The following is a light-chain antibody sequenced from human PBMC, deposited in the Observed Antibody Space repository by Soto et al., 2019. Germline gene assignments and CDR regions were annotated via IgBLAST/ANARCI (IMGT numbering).Light chain of an antibody. CDR3: QQYGSSPLT. J-gene: IGKJ4*01. V-gene: IGKV3-20*01. CDR1: QSVSSNY. Sequence: EIVLTQSPGTLSLSPGERATLSCRASQSVSSNYVAWCQQKPGQTPKVLIYRASSRATGIPDRFSGSGSGTDFTLTISRLEPEDFAMYYCQQYGSSPLTFGGGTKVEIK. CDR2: RAS.